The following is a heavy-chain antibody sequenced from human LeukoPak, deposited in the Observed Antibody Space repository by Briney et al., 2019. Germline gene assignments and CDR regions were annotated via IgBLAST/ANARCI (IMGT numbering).Heavy chain of an antibody. V-gene: IGHV3-74*03. J-gene: IGHJ4*02. CDR3: SRGGYSDYDYGPDY. CDR1: GFTFSSYW. CDR2: INTDGTST. Sequence: GGSLRLSCAASGFTFSSYWIHWVRQAPGKGLMWVSHINTDGTSTTYADSVKGRFTISRDNAKNTMYLQMNSLRAEDTAVYYCSRGGYSDYDYGPDYWGQGTLVTVSS. D-gene: IGHD5-12*01.